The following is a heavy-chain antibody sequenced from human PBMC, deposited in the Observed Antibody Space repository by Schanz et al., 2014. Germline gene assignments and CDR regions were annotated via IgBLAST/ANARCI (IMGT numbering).Heavy chain of an antibody. D-gene: IGHD2-8*01. CDR1: DGSISTYY. J-gene: IGHJ4*02. CDR3: AREWSSFDY. CDR2: IYSSGST. V-gene: IGHV4-59*01. Sequence: QVQLQESGPGLVKPSETLSLTCSVSDGSISTYYWSWIRQPPGKGLEYIGYIYSSGSTNYNPSLESRVTMSVDTSKNQFSLKLSSVTAADTAVYYCAREWSSFDYWGQGTLVTVSS.